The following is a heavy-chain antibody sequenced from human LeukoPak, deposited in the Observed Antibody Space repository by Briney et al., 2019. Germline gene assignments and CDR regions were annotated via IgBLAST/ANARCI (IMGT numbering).Heavy chain of an antibody. Sequence: SETLSLTCTVSGGSISSGDYYWSWIRQPPGKGLEWIGYIYYSGSTDYNPSLKSRVTISVDTSKNQFSLKLSSVTAADTAVYYCARETAALLDYDLLTGCEFDYWGQGTLVTVSS. CDR3: ARETAALLDYDLLTGCEFDY. CDR1: GGSISSGDYY. J-gene: IGHJ4*02. CDR2: IYYSGST. V-gene: IGHV4-30-4*01. D-gene: IGHD3-9*01.